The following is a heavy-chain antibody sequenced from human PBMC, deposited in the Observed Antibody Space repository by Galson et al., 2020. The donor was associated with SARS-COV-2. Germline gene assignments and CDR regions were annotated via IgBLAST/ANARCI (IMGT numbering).Heavy chain of an antibody. J-gene: IGHJ4*02. D-gene: IGHD1-26*01. V-gene: IGHV1-69*05. Sequence: ASVKVSCKASGGTFSSYAISWVRQAPGQGLEWMGGIIPIFGTANYAQKFQGRVTITTDESTSTAYMELSSLRSEDTAVYYCARTYGVGANFDYWGQGTLFTVSA. CDR1: GGTFSSYA. CDR2: IIPIFGTA. CDR3: ARTYGVGANFDY.